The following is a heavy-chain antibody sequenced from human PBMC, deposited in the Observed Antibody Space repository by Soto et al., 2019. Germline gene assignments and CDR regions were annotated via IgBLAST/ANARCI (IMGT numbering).Heavy chain of an antibody. CDR2: VYHSGSV. J-gene: IGHJ4*02. V-gene: IGHV4-4*02. CDR1: GGSISSSDW. CDR3: AVTRGLYYFVS. Sequence: QVQLQESGPGLVRPSGTLSLTCAVSGGSISSSDWWSWVRQSPGKGLEWIGEVYHSGSVTYSPSLKSRVIISVDKSKNQFSLKLDSVTAADTAVYYCAVTRGLYYFVSWGQGALVTVSS. D-gene: IGHD3-16*01.